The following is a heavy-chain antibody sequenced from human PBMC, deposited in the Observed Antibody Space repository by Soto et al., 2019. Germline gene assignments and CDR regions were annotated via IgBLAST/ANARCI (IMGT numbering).Heavy chain of an antibody. Sequence: SVKVSCKASGGTFSNYAITWVRQAPGQGLEWLGRIIPIFGTANYAQRFQGRVTITADESTTTANMKLSSLRSEDTAVYYCARDLKLYDILENWFDPWGQGTLVTVSS. V-gene: IGHV1-69*13. CDR3: ARDLKLYDILENWFDP. CDR1: GGTFSNYA. J-gene: IGHJ5*02. D-gene: IGHD3-9*01. CDR2: IIPIFGTA.